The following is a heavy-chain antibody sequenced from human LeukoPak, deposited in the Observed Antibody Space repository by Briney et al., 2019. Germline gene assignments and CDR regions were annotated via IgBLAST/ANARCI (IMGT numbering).Heavy chain of an antibody. CDR3: ARTMRKTTMVRGVIPYYFDY. J-gene: IGHJ4*02. Sequence: ASVKVSCKASGYTFTSYGISWVRQAPGQGLEWMGWISAYNGNTNYAQKLQGRVTMTTDTSTSTAYMELRSLRSDDTAVYYCARTMRKTTMVRGVIPYYFDYWGQGTLVTVSS. V-gene: IGHV1-18*01. D-gene: IGHD3-10*01. CDR2: ISAYNGNT. CDR1: GYTFTSYG.